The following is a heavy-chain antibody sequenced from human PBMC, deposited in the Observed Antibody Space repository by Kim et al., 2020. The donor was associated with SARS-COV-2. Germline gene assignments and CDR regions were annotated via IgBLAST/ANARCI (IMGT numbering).Heavy chain of an antibody. Sequence: ASVKVSCKVSGYTFTGYYLHWMRQAPGQGLEWMGWIPPNSGDTTSAQKFQGRVAMTRDTSISTAYMELSRLTSDDTAVYYCTREDFWGQGTLVTVAS. V-gene: IGHV1-2*02. CDR3: TREDF. J-gene: IGHJ4*02. CDR2: IPPNSGDT. CDR1: GYTFTGYY.